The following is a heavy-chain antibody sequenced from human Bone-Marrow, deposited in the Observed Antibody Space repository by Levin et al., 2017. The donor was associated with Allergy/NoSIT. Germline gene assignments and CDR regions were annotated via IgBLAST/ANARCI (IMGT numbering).Heavy chain of an antibody. J-gene: IGHJ4*02. D-gene: IGHD2-15*01. CDR1: GFTFSSHG. CDR2: VSFDGGYD. CDR3: ARDQIDTYSLDY. Sequence: GGSLRLSCAASGFTFSSHGMHWVRQAPGKGLEWVAYVSFDGGYDFYADPVKGRFTISRDNSMDTLHMQIISLRTEDTAVYYCARDQIDTYSLDYWGQGVLVTVSS. V-gene: IGHV3-30*19.